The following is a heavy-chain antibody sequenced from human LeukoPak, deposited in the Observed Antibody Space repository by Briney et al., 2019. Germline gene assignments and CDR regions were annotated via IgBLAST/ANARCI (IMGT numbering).Heavy chain of an antibody. J-gene: IGHJ4*02. V-gene: IGHV3-11*04. Sequence: GGSLRLSCAASGFSFSDYYMSWIRQSPGKGLEWIAYISGSGTSIFDADFVKGRFSISRDNAKNTLYLQMDSLRAEDTAVYYCATNYDFWSENYWGQGTLVTVSS. CDR1: GFSFSDYY. CDR2: ISGSGTSI. D-gene: IGHD3-3*01. CDR3: ATNYDFWSENY.